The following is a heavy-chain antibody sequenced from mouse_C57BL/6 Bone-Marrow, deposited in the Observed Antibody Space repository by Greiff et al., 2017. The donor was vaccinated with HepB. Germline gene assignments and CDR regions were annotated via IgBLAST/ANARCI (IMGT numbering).Heavy chain of an antibody. Sequence: VQLQQSGPELVMPGASVKISCKASGYAFSSSWMNWVKQRPGQGLEWIGRLYPGDGDTNYNGKFKGKATLTADKSSSTAYMQLSSLTSEDSAVYFYHSILYWYFDVWGTGTTVTVSS. V-gene: IGHV1-82*01. CDR3: HSILYWYFDV. D-gene: IGHD2-10*02. CDR2: LYPGDGDT. CDR1: GYAFSSSW. J-gene: IGHJ1*03.